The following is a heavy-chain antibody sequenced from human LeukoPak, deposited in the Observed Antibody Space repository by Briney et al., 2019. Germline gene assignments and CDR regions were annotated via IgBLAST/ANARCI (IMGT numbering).Heavy chain of an antibody. CDR3: ASLTTAEAFDI. Sequence: SETLSLTCTVSGGSISIYYWSWIRQPPGKGLEWIGYIYDSGSTNYNPSLKSRVTISLDTSKNQFSLKLSSVTAADTAVYYCASLTTAEAFDIWGQGTMVTVSS. V-gene: IGHV4-59*01. D-gene: IGHD3-22*01. J-gene: IGHJ3*02. CDR1: GGSISIYY. CDR2: IYDSGST.